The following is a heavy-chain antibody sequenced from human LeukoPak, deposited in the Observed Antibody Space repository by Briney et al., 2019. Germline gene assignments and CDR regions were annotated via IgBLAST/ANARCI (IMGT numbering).Heavy chain of an antibody. CDR1: GGSISSSNW. D-gene: IGHD3-3*01. J-gene: IGHJ3*02. CDR2: INHSGST. Sequence: SETLSLTCAVSGGSISSSNWWSWVRQPPGKGLEWIGEINHSGSTNYNPSLKSRVTISVDTSKNQFSLKLSSVTAADTAVYYCAREFRKYGYYDFWSGYYDAFDIWGQGTMVTVSS. CDR3: AREFRKYGYYDFWSGYYDAFDI. V-gene: IGHV4-4*02.